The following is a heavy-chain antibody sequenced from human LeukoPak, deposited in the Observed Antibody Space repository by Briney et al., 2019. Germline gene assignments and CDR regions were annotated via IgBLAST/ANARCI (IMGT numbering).Heavy chain of an antibody. D-gene: IGHD1-14*01. J-gene: IGHJ4*02. V-gene: IGHV4-4*02. CDR3: AREILGGFNPGAY. Sequence: SETLSLTCTVSLDSSTSNFWSWVRQPPGKGLEWIGEIHRSGSPNYNPSLQSRVTISIDRSRNQIALELSSVTAADTAVYYCAREILGGFNPGAYWGQGTLVTVSS. CDR1: LDSSTSNF. CDR2: IHRSGSP.